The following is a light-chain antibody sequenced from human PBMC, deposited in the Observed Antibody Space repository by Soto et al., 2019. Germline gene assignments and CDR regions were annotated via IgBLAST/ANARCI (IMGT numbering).Light chain of an antibody. J-gene: IGKJ1*01. V-gene: IGKV1-5*01. CDR2: DAS. CDR3: QQYTRWT. CDR1: QSISSW. Sequence: QMTQSAATVSASVGDRVTITCRASQSISSWLAWYQQKPGKAPKLLIYDASSLESGVPSRFSGSGSGTEFTLTISSLQPDDFATYYCQQYTRWTFGQGTKVDI.